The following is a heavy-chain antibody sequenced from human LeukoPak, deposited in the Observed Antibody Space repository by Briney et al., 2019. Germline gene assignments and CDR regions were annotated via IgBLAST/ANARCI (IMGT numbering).Heavy chain of an antibody. CDR3: ARDYCSSTSCLFDY. D-gene: IGHD2-2*01. CDR1: GYTFTGYH. Sequence: VASLKVSCKASGYTFTGYHMHWVRQAPGQGLEWMGRINPNSGDTSYAQKFQGRVTMTRDTSISTAYMELSRLRSDDTAVYYCARDYCSSTSCLFDYWGQGTLVTVSS. J-gene: IGHJ4*02. V-gene: IGHV1-2*06. CDR2: INPNSGDT.